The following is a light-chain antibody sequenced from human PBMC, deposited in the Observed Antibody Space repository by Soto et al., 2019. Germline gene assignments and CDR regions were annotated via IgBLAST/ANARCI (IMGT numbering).Light chain of an antibody. V-gene: IGKV1-12*01. J-gene: IGKJ1*01. CDR3: QQANSFPWT. CDR2: ATS. CDR1: QDISSW. Sequence: DIQMTPSPSSVSASVGDRGTITCRASQDISSWLAWYQQKPGKAPKLLIYATSSLQSGVPSRFSGSGSGTDFTLPISSLQPEDFATYYCQQANSFPWTFGQGTKVEV.